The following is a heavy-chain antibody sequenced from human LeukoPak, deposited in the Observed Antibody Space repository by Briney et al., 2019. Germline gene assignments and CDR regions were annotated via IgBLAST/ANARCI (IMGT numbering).Heavy chain of an antibody. J-gene: IGHJ4*02. CDR1: GGSISIYY. V-gene: IGHV4-59*01. Sequence: SETLSLTCTVSGGSISIYYWSWIRQPPGKGLEWIGHIYNSGSTNYSPSLKSRVTISVDTSKNQFSLKLSSVTAADTAVYYCARATYYYDSIDYWGQGTLVTVSS. CDR2: IYNSGST. CDR3: ARATYYYDSIDY. D-gene: IGHD3-22*01.